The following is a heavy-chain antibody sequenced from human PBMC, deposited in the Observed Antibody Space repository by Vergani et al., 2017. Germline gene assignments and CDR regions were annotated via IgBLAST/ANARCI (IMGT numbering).Heavy chain of an antibody. CDR2: ISYDGSNK. Sequence: QVQLVESGGGVVQPGRSLRLSCAASGFTFSSYAMHWVRQAPGKGLEWVAVISYDGSNKYYADSVKGRFTISRDNSKNTLYLQMNSLRAEDTAVYYCARGNYDFWSGYRLHYYYYSYMDVWGKGTSVTVSS. CDR3: ARGNYDFWSGYRLHYYYYSYMDV. J-gene: IGHJ6*03. CDR1: GFTFSSYA. V-gene: IGHV3-30-3*01. D-gene: IGHD3-3*01.